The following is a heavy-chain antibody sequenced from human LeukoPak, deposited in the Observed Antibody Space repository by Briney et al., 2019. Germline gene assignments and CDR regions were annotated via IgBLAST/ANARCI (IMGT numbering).Heavy chain of an antibody. CDR2: TFAGYSYS. J-gene: IGHJ1*01. Sequence: GESLKISCQSSGYNFTPYWIVWVRQMPGKGLEWMGITFAGYSYSIYSPSFQGQVIISADKSISTAYLQWSTLQASDTAMYYCARLATHCSSSSCPGYFQDWGQGTLVTVSS. CDR1: GYNFTPYW. D-gene: IGHD2-2*01. V-gene: IGHV5-51*01. CDR3: ARLATHCSSSSCPGYFQD.